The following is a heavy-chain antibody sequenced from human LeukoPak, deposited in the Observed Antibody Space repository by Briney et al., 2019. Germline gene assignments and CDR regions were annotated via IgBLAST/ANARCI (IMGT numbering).Heavy chain of an antibody. CDR1: GASFSGYY. Sequence: SETLSLTCAVYGASFSGYYWSWIRHPPGKGLEWIGEINHSGSTNYNPSLKSRVTISVDTSKNQFSLKLSSVSAADTAVYYCATEMATAIDYWGQGRLATVSS. CDR2: INHSGST. V-gene: IGHV4-34*01. CDR3: ATEMATAIDY. D-gene: IGHD5-24*01. J-gene: IGHJ4*02.